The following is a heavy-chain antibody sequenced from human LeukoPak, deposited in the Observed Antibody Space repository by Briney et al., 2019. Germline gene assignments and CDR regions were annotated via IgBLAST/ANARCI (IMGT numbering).Heavy chain of an antibody. D-gene: IGHD3-3*01. V-gene: IGHV3-74*01. CDR1: GFTFSNYW. CDR3: ARGLTIFGVVNDAFDF. CDR2: INSDGSST. Sequence: PGGSLRLSCAASGFTFSNYWMHWVRQAPGKGLVWVSLINSDGSSTNYADSVKVRFTISRDNAKNTLYLQMNSLRAEDKAVYYCARGLTIFGVVNDAFDFWGQGTMVTVSS. J-gene: IGHJ3*01.